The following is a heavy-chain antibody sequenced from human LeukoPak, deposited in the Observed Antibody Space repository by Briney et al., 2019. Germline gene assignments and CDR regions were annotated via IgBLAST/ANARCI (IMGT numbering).Heavy chain of an antibody. D-gene: IGHD3-3*01. V-gene: IGHV1-8*03. CDR1: GYTFTTYD. CDR2: MNPNSGDT. Sequence: ASVKVSCKASGYTFTTYDINWVRQATGQGLEWMGWMNPNSGDTDCAQKFQGRVTITRNTSISTAYMELSSLRSDDTAVYYRARGPPGTTFGHLGYWGQGTLVTVSS. J-gene: IGHJ4*02. CDR3: ARGPPGTTFGHLGY.